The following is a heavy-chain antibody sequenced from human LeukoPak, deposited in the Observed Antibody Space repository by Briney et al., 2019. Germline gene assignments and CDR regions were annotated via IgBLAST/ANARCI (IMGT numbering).Heavy chain of an antibody. Sequence: GGSLRLSCAASGFTFSGSAMHWVRQASGKGLEWVGRIRSKANSYATAYAASVKGRFTISRDDSKNTAYLQMNSLKTEDTAVYYCARDASTGTTIEYYYCMDVWGKGTTVTVSS. CDR2: IRSKANSYAT. V-gene: IGHV3-73*01. D-gene: IGHD1-7*01. CDR3: ARDASTGTTIEYYYCMDV. J-gene: IGHJ6*03. CDR1: GFTFSGSA.